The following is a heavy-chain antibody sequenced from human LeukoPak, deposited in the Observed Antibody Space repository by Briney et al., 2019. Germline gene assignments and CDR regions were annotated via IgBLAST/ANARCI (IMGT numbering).Heavy chain of an antibody. CDR3: ARDYVGYCSSTSCTTFDY. CDR1: GNTFTSYY. V-gene: IGHV1-46*01. J-gene: IGHJ4*02. CDR2: INPSGGST. Sequence: GASVKVSCKASGNTFTSYYMHWVRQAPGQGLEWMGIINPSGGSTSYAQKFQGRVTMTRDMSTSTVYMELSSLRSEDTAVYYCARDYVGYCSSTSCTTFDYWGQGTLVTVSS. D-gene: IGHD2-2*01.